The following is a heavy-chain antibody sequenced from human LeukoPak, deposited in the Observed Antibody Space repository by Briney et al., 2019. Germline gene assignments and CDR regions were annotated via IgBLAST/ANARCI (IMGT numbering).Heavy chain of an antibody. V-gene: IGHV4-34*01. CDR3: ARGYSSSWYFKAYFWFDP. CDR1: GGSFSGHY. Sequence: PSETLSLTCAVYGGSFSGHYWSWIRQPPGKGLEWIGEINHSGSTNYNPSLKSRVTISVDTSKNQFSLKLSSVTAADTAVYYCARGYSSSWYFKAYFWFDPWGQGTLVTVSS. D-gene: IGHD6-13*01. CDR2: INHSGST. J-gene: IGHJ5*02.